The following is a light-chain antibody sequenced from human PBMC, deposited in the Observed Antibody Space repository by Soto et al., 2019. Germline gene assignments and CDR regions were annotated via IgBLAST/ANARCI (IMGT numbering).Light chain of an antibody. CDR3: QQYGSSPLT. V-gene: IGKV3-20*01. CDR1: QSVSSSY. Sequence: EIVLTHSPGTLSLSPCEGAALSCSASQSVSSSYLAWYQQKPGQAPRLLIYGASSRATGIPDRFSGSGSGTDFTLTISRLEPEDFAVYYCQQYGSSPLTFGGGTKVDI. J-gene: IGKJ4*01. CDR2: GAS.